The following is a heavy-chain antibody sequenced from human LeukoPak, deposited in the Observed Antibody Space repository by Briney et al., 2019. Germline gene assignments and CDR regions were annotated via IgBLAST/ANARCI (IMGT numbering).Heavy chain of an antibody. J-gene: IGHJ3*02. CDR3: VNGRLLQGGHAFDI. D-gene: IGHD3-22*01. Sequence: SVKVSCKASEGIFSSYAISWVRQAPGQGLEWLGRIIPILGIANYAQKFQGRVTITADKSTSTAYMELSSLRSEDTAVYYCVNGRLLQGGHAFDIWGQGTMVTVSS. V-gene: IGHV1-69*04. CDR2: IIPILGIA. CDR1: EGIFSSYA.